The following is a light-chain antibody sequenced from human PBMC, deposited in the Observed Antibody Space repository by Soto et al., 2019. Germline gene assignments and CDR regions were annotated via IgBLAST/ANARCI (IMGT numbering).Light chain of an antibody. Sequence: EMVLTQSPGTLSLSPGERATLSCRASQSVSSSYLAWYQQKPGQAPRLLIYGTSSRATGIPDRFSGSGSGTDFTLTISSLEPEDFAFYYCQQRNSWPLTFGGGTKVDIK. CDR2: GTS. CDR3: QQRNSWPLT. J-gene: IGKJ4*01. V-gene: IGKV3D-20*02. CDR1: QSVSSSY.